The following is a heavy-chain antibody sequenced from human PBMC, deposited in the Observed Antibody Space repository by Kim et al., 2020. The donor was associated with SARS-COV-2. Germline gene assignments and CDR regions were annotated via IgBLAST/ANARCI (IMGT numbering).Heavy chain of an antibody. D-gene: IGHD2-15*01. CDR2: MNPDESRE. CDR1: GFIFSNNW. Sequence: GGSLRLSCIVSGFIFSNNWMSWARQGPGKGLEWVAGMNPDESREYYVDSVRGRFTISRDNAKNSLYLQMNSLRDEDTAVYYCATGLPFIWGQGTQVTVSA. CDR3: ATGLPFI. J-gene: IGHJ4*02. V-gene: IGHV3-7*01.